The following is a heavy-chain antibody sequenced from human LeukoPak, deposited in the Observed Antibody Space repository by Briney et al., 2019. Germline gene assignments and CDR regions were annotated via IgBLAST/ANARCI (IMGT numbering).Heavy chain of an antibody. CDR1: GGTFSSYT. D-gene: IGHD6-19*01. CDR3: ARGIAVGESFDY. V-gene: IGHV1-69*02. Sequence: SVKVSCKASGGTFSSYTISWVRQAPGQGLEWMGRIIPILGIANYAQKFQGRVTITADKSTSTAYMELSSLKSEDTAVYYCARGIAVGESFDYWGQGTLVTVSS. CDR2: IIPILGIA. J-gene: IGHJ4*02.